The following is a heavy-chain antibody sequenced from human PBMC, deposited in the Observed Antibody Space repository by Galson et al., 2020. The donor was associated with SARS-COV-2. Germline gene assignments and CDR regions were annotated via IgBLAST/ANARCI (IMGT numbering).Heavy chain of an antibody. CDR1: GFIFRDFA. CDR2: VNWDSGTI. CDR3: VKGSSSWYESALES. V-gene: IGHV3-9*01. Sequence: GGSLRLSCAASGFIFRDFALHWVRQPPGKGLEWVSGVNWDSGTIGYADSVKGRFTISRDNAKNSFYLQMDGLRAEDTALYYCVKGSSSWYESALESWGQGTQVTVSS. J-gene: IGHJ4*02. D-gene: IGHD6-13*01.